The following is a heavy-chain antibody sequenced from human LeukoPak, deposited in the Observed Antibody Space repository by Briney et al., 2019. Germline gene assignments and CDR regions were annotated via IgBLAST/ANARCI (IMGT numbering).Heavy chain of an antibody. CDR2: ISGSGGST. Sequence: CXXSGFTFSSYAMSWVRQAPGKGLEWVSAISGSGGSTYYADSVKGRFTISRDNSKNTLYLQMNSLRAEDTAVYYCXXXSLXAAXRXXXXXDYWGXXTXVTVSS. J-gene: IGHJ4*02. V-gene: IGHV3-23*01. CDR1: GFTFSSYA. CDR3: XXXSLXAAXRXXXXXDY.